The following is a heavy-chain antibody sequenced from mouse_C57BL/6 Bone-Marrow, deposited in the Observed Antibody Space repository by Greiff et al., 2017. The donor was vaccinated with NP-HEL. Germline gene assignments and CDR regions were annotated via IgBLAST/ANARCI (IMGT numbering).Heavy chain of an antibody. V-gene: IGHV1-64*01. D-gene: IGHD2-1*01. CDR2: IHPNSGST. CDR3: ARWFFYGNYGKNY. CDR1: GYTFTSYW. Sequence: QVQLQQPGAELVKPGASVKLSCKASGYTFTSYWMHWVKQRPGQGLEWIGMIHPNSGSTNYNEKFTSKATLTVDKSSSTAYMQLSSLTSEDSAVYYCARWFFYGNYGKNYWGQGTTLTVSS. J-gene: IGHJ2*01.